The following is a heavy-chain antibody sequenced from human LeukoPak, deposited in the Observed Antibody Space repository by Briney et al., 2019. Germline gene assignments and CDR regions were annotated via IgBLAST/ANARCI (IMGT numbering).Heavy chain of an antibody. CDR3: AREGGTITMIVVVIPDYFDY. V-gene: IGHV3-72*01. CDR1: GFTFSDHY. Sequence: GGSLRLSCAASGFTFSDHYMDWVRQAPGKGLEWVGRSRNKPNSYTTEYAASVKGRFAISRDDSKNSLYLEMSSLKTEDTAVYYCAREGGTITMIVVVIPDYFDYWGQGTLVTVSS. J-gene: IGHJ4*02. D-gene: IGHD3-22*01. CDR2: SRNKPNSYTT.